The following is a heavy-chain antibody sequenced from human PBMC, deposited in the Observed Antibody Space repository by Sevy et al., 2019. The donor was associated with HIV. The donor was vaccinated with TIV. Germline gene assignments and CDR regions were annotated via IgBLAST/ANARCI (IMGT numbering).Heavy chain of an antibody. CDR2: IFSSSSWI. D-gene: IGHD3-3*01. CDR3: TRDKTILEGRYGMDV. Sequence: GGSLRLSCAASGFIFNDYNMNWVRQAPGKGLEWVSFIFSSSSWIYYADSVKGRFTISRDNTKNSLYLQMNSLRAEDTVVYYCTRDKTILEGRYGMDVWGQGTTVTVSS. J-gene: IGHJ6*02. V-gene: IGHV3-21*01. CDR1: GFIFNDYN.